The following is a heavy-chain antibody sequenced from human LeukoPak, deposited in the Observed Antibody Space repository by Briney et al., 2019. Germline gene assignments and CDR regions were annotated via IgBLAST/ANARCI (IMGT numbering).Heavy chain of an antibody. Sequence: SETLSLTCAVYGGSFSGYYWSWIRQPPGKGLEWIGEINHSGNTNYNPSLKSRVTISVDTSKNQFSLKLSSVTAADTAVYYCARKSGRFDPWGQGTLVTVSS. D-gene: IGHD5-12*01. CDR1: GGSFSGYY. CDR3: ARKSGRFDP. V-gene: IGHV4-34*01. CDR2: INHSGNT. J-gene: IGHJ5*02.